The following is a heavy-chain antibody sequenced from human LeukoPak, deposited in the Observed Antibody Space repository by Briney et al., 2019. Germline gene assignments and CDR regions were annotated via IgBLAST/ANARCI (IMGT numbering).Heavy chain of an antibody. Sequence: PSETLSLTCTVSGGSISSYYWSSIRQPPGKGPEWIGSVYTSESTNSNPYLKSRVTMSVDTSKNQFSLKLSSVTAADTAVYYCARGDSSGCNCFDPRGQGTLVTVSS. V-gene: IGHV4-4*07. CDR2: VYTSEST. CDR1: GGSISSYY. J-gene: IGHJ5*02. D-gene: IGHD3-22*01. CDR3: ARGDSSGCNCFDP.